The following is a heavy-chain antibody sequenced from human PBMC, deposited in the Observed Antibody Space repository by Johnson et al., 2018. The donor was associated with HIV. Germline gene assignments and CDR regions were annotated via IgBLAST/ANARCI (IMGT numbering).Heavy chain of an antibody. J-gene: IGHJ3*02. CDR1: GFTFSSYA. CDR2: ISYDGSNE. CDR3: ARDITPHKEGDAFDI. Sequence: QVQLVESGGGVVQPGRSLRLSCAASGFTFSSYAMHWVRQAPGKGLEWVAVISYDGSNEYYADSAKGRFTISRDNAKNSLYLQMNSLRAEDTAVYYCARDITPHKEGDAFDIWGQGTMVTVSS. D-gene: IGHD1-14*01. V-gene: IGHV3-30*04.